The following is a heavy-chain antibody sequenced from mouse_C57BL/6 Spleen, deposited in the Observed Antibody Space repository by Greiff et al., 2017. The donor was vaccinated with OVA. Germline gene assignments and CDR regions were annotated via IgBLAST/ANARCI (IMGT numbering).Heavy chain of an antibody. Sequence: EVKVVESGGGLVKPGGSLKLSCAASGFTFSSYAMSWVRQTPEKRLEWVATISDGGSYTYYPDNVKGRFTISRDNAKNNLYLQMSHLKSEDTAMYYCARDGVNYYGSSFWYFDVWGTGTTVTVSS. D-gene: IGHD1-1*01. CDR1: GFTFSSYA. CDR3: ARDGVNYYGSSFWYFDV. J-gene: IGHJ1*03. CDR2: ISDGGSYT. V-gene: IGHV5-4*01.